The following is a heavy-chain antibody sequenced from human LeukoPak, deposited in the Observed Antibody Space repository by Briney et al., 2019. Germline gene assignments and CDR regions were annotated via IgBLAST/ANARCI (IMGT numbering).Heavy chain of an antibody. CDR3: ARHRHPEYYDILTGYSSAYYYGMDA. CDR2: IYYSGST. D-gene: IGHD3-9*01. CDR1: GGSISSYY. J-gene: IGHJ6*02. Sequence: SEALSLTCTVSGGSISSYYWSWIRQPPGKGLEWIGYIYYSGSTNYNPSLKSRVTISVDTSKNQFSLKLSSVTAADTAVYYCARHRHPEYYDILTGYSSAYYYGMDAWGQGTTVTVSS. V-gene: IGHV4-59*08.